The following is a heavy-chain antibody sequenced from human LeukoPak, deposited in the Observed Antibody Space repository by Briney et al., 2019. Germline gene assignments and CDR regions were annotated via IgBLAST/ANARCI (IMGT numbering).Heavy chain of an antibody. D-gene: IGHD5-24*01. J-gene: IGHJ4*02. CDR2: IRYDGSNK. CDR3: AKELMAGYTSQAGDY. CDR1: GFTFSSYG. V-gene: IGHV3-30*02. Sequence: HAGGSLRLSCAASGFTFSSYGWHWVRQAPGKGLEWVAFIRYDGSNKYYADSVRGRFTISSDNSKNTLYLQINSLRPEDTAVYYCAKELMAGYTSQAGDYWGQGTLVTVSS.